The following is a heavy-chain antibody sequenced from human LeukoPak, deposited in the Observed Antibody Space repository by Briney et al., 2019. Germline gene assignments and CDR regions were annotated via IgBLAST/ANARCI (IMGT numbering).Heavy chain of an antibody. Sequence: SETLSLTCTVSGGPISSYYWSWIRQPPGTGLEWIWYIYYSGSTNYNPSLKSRVTISVDTSKNQFSLKLSSVTAADTAVYYCERGPNIYDSSGYYADYWGQGTLVTVSS. CDR3: ERGPNIYDSSGYYADY. CDR1: GGPISSYY. J-gene: IGHJ4*02. V-gene: IGHV4-59*01. D-gene: IGHD3-22*01. CDR2: IYYSGST.